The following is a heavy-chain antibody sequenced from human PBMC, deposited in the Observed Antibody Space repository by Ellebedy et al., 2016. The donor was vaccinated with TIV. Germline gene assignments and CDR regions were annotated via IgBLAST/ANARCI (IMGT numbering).Heavy chain of an antibody. J-gene: IGHJ4*02. CDR3: ARAKEKRFISKAVAGY. D-gene: IGHD6-19*01. CDR2: INPNSGGT. V-gene: IGHV1-2*02. CDR1: GYTFTGYY. Sequence: ASVKVSCKASGYTFTGYYMHWVRQAPGQGLEWMGWINPNSGGTNYAQKFQGRVTITRNTSISTAYMELSSLRSEDTAVYYCARAKEKRFISKAVAGYWGQGTLVTVSS.